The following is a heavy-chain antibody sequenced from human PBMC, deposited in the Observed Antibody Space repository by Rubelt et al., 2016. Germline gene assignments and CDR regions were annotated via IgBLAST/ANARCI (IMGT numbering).Heavy chain of an antibody. Sequence: PGRSLRLSCAASGFTFSSYAMHWVRQAPGKGLEWVAVISYDGSNKYYADSVKGRFTISRDNSKNTLYLQMNSLRAEDTAVYYCARDSNTIPGIAVAGDYWGQGTLVTVSS. CDR2: ISYDGSNK. J-gene: IGHJ4*02. V-gene: IGHV3-30*04. CDR1: GFTFSSYA. CDR3: ARDSNTIPGIAVAGDY. D-gene: IGHD6-19*01.